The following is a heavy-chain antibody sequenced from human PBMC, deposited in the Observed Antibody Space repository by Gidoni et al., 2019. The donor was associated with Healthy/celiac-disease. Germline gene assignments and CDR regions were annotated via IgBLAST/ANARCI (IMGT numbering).Heavy chain of an antibody. CDR1: GGSISSGGYY. Sequence: QVQLQESGPGLVKPSQTLSLTCTVSGGSISSGGYYWSWIRQHPGKGLEWIGYIYSSGSTYYNPSLKSRVTISVDTSKNQFSLKLSSVTAADTAVYYCARERAYDPPDAFDPWGQGTLVTVSS. CDR3: ARERAYDPPDAFDP. J-gene: IGHJ5*02. V-gene: IGHV4-31*03. CDR2: IYSSGST. D-gene: IGHD5-12*01.